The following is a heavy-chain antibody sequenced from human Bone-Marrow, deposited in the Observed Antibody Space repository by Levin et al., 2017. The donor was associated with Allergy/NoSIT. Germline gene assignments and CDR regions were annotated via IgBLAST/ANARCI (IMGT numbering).Heavy chain of an antibody. CDR2: INHSGST. CDR3: ARRLRSTIFGVVTNWFDP. J-gene: IGHJ5*02. CDR1: GGSFSGYY. V-gene: IGHV4-34*01. D-gene: IGHD3-3*01. Sequence: SSETLSLTCAVYGGSFSGYYWSWIRQPPGKGLEWIGEINHSGSTNYNPSLKSRVTISVDTSKNQFSLKLSSVTAADTAVYYCARRLRSTIFGVVTNWFDPWGQGTLVTVSS.